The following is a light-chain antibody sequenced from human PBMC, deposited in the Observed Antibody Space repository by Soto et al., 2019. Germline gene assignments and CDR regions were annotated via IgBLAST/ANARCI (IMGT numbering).Light chain of an antibody. CDR3: CSYAGISTLYV. CDR2: EGS. Sequence: QSALTQPASVSGSPGQSITISCTATSSDVGSYNLVSWYQQHPGKAPKLMIYEGSKRPSGFSNRFSSSKSGDTASLTISGLQAEDEADYYCCSYAGISTLYVFGTGTKLTVL. V-gene: IGLV2-23*01. J-gene: IGLJ1*01. CDR1: SSDVGSYNL.